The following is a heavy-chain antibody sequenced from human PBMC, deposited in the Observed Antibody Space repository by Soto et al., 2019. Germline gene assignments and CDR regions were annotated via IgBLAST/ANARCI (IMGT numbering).Heavy chain of an antibody. V-gene: IGHV4-31*11. D-gene: IGHD3-22*01. J-gene: IGHJ3*01. CDR1: GGSISSGDYY. CDR2: VHHRGNT. Sequence: QVQLQQSGPGLLKPSQTLSLTCAVSGGSISSGDYYWNWIRQHPEKGLEWIGSVHHRGNTYYSPSLESRVTISIDTSRNQFSLRLSSVTAADTAVYYCAREGGYYDSGSFLNRGAFDVWGQGTTVTVSP. CDR3: AREGGYYDSGSFLNRGAFDV.